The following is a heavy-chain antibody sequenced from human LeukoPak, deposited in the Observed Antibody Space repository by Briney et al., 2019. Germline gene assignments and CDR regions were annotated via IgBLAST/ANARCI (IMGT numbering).Heavy chain of an antibody. CDR3: ARRSGLEY. J-gene: IGHJ4*02. D-gene: IGHD1-26*01. CDR2: IKQDGSEK. Sequence: GGSLRLSCGASGFDFNSYWMSWVRQAPGKGLEWVANIKQDGSEKYYVESVKGRFTISRDNAKNLLYLQMNSLRVEDTAVYYCARRSGLEYWGQGTLVTVSS. CDR1: GFDFNSYW. V-gene: IGHV3-7*01.